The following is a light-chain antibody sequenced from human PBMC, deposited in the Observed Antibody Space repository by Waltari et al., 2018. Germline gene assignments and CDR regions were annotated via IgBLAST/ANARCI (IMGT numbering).Light chain of an antibody. CDR3: HVWDPHVEPWV. V-gene: IGLV3-21*02. J-gene: IGLJ3*02. CDR2: DVS. CDR1: HLRTNL. Sequence: SSVLTQPPSVSVAPGQTASITCPGDHLRTNLVTWYQPKPGQAPVLVIFDVSNRPSGIPDRFSGSNSGKTALLTITRVEAADEARYYCHVWDPHVEPWVFGAGTGLTVL.